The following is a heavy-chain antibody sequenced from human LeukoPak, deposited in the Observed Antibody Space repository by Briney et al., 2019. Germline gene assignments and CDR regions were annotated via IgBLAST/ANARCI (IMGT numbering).Heavy chain of an antibody. CDR2: IYPGDSDT. CDR1: GYSFKSYW. J-gene: IGHJ6*02. V-gene: IGHV5-51*01. Sequence: GASLKISCKASGYSFKSYWVAWVRQMPGKGLEWMGIIYPGDSDTRYSPSFQGQVTISADKSINTAYLQWSSLKASDTAIYYCARHRPDILLMAYGSGGMDAWGQGTTVTVSS. D-gene: IGHD2-8*01. CDR3: ARHRPDILLMAYGSGGMDA.